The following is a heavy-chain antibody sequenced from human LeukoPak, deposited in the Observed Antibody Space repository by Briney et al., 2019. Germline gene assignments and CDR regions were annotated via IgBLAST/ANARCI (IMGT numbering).Heavy chain of an antibody. CDR1: GYTFTSYA. D-gene: IGHD3-22*01. CDR2: INTNTGNP. V-gene: IGHV7-4-1*02. J-gene: IGHJ3*02. Sequence: PQAPVKVSCKASGYTFTSYAMNWVRQAPGQGLEWMGWINTNTGNPTYAQGFTGRFVFSLDTSVSTAYLQISSLKAEDTAVYYCARGREDYDSSGYYYEACAFDIWGQGTMVTVSS. CDR3: ARGREDYDSSGYYYEACAFDI.